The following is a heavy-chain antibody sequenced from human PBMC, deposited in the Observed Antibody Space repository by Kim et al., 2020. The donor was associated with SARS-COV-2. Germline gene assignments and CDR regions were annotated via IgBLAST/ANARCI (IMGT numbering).Heavy chain of an antibody. D-gene: IGHD6-19*01. CDR3: ARHFGGWYEGGFDY. V-gene: IGHV5-10-1*01. Sequence: SPSFQGHVTISADKSISTAYLQWSSLKASDTAMYYCARHFGGWYEGGFDYWGQGTLVTVSS. J-gene: IGHJ4*02.